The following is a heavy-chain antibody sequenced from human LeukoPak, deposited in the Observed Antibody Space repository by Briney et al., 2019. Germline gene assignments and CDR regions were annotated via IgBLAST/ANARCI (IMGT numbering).Heavy chain of an antibody. Sequence: GGSLRLSCVASGLTFSSYSMNWVRQAPGKGLEWISYISSSSTIYYADSVKGRFTISRDNAKNSLYLQMNSLRAEDTAVYYCASGKGHDFWSGYLSWFDPWGQGTLVTVSS. CDR1: GLTFSSYS. V-gene: IGHV3-48*04. D-gene: IGHD3-3*01. J-gene: IGHJ5*02. CDR3: ASGKGHDFWSGYLSWFDP. CDR2: ISSSSTI.